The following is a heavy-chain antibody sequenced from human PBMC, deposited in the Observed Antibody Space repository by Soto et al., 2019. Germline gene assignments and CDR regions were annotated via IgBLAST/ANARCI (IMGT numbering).Heavy chain of an antibody. CDR1: GFSFSLYG. CDR3: AREWGGVERPFIYCSGASCYLDY. Sequence: HLVESGGGVVQPGGSLRLSCAASGFSFSLYGIHWVRQAPGKGLEWVTVIWYDGSKTYYADSVRGRFTISRDNSKNTVYLQMNSLRVEDTAVYYCAREWGGVERPFIYCSGASCYLDYWGQGTLVTVSS. D-gene: IGHD2-15*01. J-gene: IGHJ4*02. CDR2: IWYDGSKT. V-gene: IGHV3-33*01.